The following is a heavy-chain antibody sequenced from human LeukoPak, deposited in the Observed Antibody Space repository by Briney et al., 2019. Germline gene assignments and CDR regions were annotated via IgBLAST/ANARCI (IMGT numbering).Heavy chain of an antibody. V-gene: IGHV4-59*01. CDR3: ARSPSNTPAYYFDY. CDR2: IYYSGST. CDR1: GGSISSYY. Sequence: PSETLSLTCTVSGGSISSYYWSWIRQPPGKGLEWIGYIYYSGSTNYNPSLTSRVTISVDTSKNQFSLKLSSVTAADTAVYYCARSPSNTPAYYFDYWGQGTLVTVSS. J-gene: IGHJ4*02. D-gene: IGHD1/OR15-1a*01.